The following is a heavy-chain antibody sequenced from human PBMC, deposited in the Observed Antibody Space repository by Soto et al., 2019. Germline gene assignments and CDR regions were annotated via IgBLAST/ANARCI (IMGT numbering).Heavy chain of an antibody. CDR3: ARGLTMGQLPSHFDH. V-gene: IGHV4-61*01. CDR2: VHSSGIT. Sequence: LSLTCTVSGGSVSNDNFYWSWIRQPPGKGLEWIGYVHSSGITNYNPSLKRRVTISVDTSRNQFSLRLSSVTAADTAVYYCARGLTMGQLPSHFDHWGQGTLVTVSS. CDR1: GGSVSNDNFY. D-gene: IGHD3-16*01. J-gene: IGHJ5*02.